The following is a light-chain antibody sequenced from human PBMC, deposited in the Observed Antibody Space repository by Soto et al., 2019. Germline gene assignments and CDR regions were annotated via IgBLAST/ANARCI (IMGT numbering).Light chain of an antibody. V-gene: IGLV5-52*01. CDR2: YHSDSNK. CDR1: SSFSVGDFW. J-gene: IGLJ3*02. Sequence: QSVLTQPSSQSASSGASVRITCMLTSSFSVGDFWITWYQQKPGNPPRYLLYYHSDSNKGPCSGVPSRFSAPNDASPNAGLRLISGLQPEVKADSYRVKWHSNARVFGGGPKLPLL. CDR3: VKWHSNARV.